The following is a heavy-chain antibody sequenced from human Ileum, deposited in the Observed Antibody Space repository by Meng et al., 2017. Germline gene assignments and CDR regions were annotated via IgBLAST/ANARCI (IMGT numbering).Heavy chain of an antibody. CDR1: GYTFTTFG. V-gene: IGHV1-18*01. J-gene: IGHJ4*02. CDR2: IDPGNGNR. D-gene: IGHD6-19*01. Sequence: QVQLAQSGIEVKKHGASVNVSCKPSGYTFTTFGISWVRQAPGQGLEWMGWIDPGNGNRNFAQKFQDRITLTTDTTTTTAYMELRSLRSDDTAIFYCARDRQWVFDYWGQGTLVTVSS. CDR3: ARDRQWVFDY.